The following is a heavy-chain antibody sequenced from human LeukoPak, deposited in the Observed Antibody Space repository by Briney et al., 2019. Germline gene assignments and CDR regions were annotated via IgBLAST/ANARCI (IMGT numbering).Heavy chain of an antibody. V-gene: IGHV3-23*01. CDR2: ISGSGHNT. J-gene: IGHJ4*02. CDR1: GFTFSNYG. D-gene: IGHD3-22*01. CDR3: AKGAYYDL. Sequence: GGSLRLSCAASGFTFSNYGMNWVRQAPGKGLEWVSAISGSGHNTYYADSVKGRFTISRDNSKNTLYLQMNSLRAEDTAVYYCAKGAYYDLWGQGTLVTVSS.